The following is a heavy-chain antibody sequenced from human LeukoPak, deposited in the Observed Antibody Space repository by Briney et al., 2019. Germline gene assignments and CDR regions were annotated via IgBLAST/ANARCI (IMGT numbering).Heavy chain of an antibody. J-gene: IGHJ5*02. Sequence: SQTLSLTCTVSGGSISGGSYYWSWLRQPAGKELEWIGRIYTSGSTNYNPALKSRVTISVATSKNQFSLKLSSVTAADTAVYVCARGNVWFGDPYNWFDPWGQGTLVTVSS. CDR2: IYTSGST. D-gene: IGHD3-10*01. CDR1: GGSISGGSYY. CDR3: ARGNVWFGDPYNWFDP. V-gene: IGHV4-61*02.